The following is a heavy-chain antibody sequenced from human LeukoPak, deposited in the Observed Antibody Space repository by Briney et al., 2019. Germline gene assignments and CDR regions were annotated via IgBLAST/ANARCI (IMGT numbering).Heavy chain of an antibody. J-gene: IGHJ6*03. D-gene: IGHD3-10*01. V-gene: IGHV3-30*02. CDR2: IRYDGSNE. Sequence: GGSLRLSCAASGFTFSNYDMHWVRQAPGKGLEWVAFIRYDGSNEYYTDSVKGRFTVSRDSSKNTLYLQMNSLRADDTAVYYCAKVGSGESYHYYYMDVWGKGTTVTVSS. CDR1: GFTFSNYD. CDR3: AKVGSGESYHYYYMDV.